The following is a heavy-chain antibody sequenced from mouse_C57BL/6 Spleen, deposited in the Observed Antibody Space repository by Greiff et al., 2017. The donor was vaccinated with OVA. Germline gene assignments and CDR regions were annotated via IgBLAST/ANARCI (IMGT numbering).Heavy chain of an antibody. CDR3: ARGSNYDAMDY. V-gene: IGHV5-12*01. CDR2: ISNGGGST. J-gene: IGHJ4*01. D-gene: IGHD2-5*01. CDR1: GFTFSDYY. Sequence: EVQGVESGGGLVQPGGSLKLSCAASGFTFSDYYMYWVRKTPEKRLEWVAYISNGGGSTYYPDTVKGRFTISRDNAKNTLYLQMSRLKSEDTAMYYCARGSNYDAMDYWGQGTSVTVSS.